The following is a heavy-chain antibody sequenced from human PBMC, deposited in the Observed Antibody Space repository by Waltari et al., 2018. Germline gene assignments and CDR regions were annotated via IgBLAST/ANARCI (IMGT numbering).Heavy chain of an antibody. D-gene: IGHD7-27*01. CDR1: GGSFSGYY. V-gene: IGHV4-34*01. CDR3: ARGNWGSRWFDP. J-gene: IGHJ5*02. CDR2: INHSGST. Sequence: QVQLQQWGAGLLKPSESLSLTCAVYGGSFSGYYWSWIRQPPGKGLEWIGEINHSGSTNYNPSLKSRVTISVDTSKNQFSLKLSSVTAADTAVYYCARGNWGSRWFDPWGQGTLVTVSS.